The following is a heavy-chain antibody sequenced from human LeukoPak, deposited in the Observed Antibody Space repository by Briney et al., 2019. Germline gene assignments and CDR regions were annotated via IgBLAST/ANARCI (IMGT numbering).Heavy chain of an antibody. CDR1: GGSISSSSYY. V-gene: IGHV4-39*07. J-gene: IGHJ4*02. CDR2: IYYSGST. Sequence: SETLSLTCTVSGGSISSSSYYWGWIRQPPGKGLEWIGSIYYSGSTYYNPSLKSRVTISVDTSKNQFSLKLSSVTAADTAVYYCARGLSVTLFDYWGQGTLVTVSS. CDR3: ARGLSVTLFDY. D-gene: IGHD4-17*01.